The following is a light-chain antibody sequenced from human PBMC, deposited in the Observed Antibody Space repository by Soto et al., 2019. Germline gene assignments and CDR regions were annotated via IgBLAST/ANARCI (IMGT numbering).Light chain of an antibody. J-gene: IGKJ5*01. V-gene: IGKV3-11*01. CDR1: QSVSSY. Sequence: EFVLTQSPATLSLSKGERANLSCRASQSVSSYLAWYQQKPGQAPRLLIYDASNRATGIPARFSGSGSGTDFTLTISSLEPEDFAVYYCQQRSNWPPITFGQGTRLEIK. CDR3: QQRSNWPPIT. CDR2: DAS.